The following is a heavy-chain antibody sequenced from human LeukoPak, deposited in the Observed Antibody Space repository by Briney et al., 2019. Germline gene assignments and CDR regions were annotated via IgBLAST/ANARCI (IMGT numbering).Heavy chain of an antibody. Sequence: PSETLSLTCSVSGGSVSGTNYYWAWIRQPPEKGLEWIGTIYYSGSTYYNVSLKSRVTISVDTSKNQFSLNLSSVTAADTAVYYCARVPTVTFFDYWGQGTLVTVSS. CDR3: ARVPTVTFFDY. CDR1: GGSVSGTNYY. CDR2: IYYSGST. J-gene: IGHJ4*02. D-gene: IGHD4-17*01. V-gene: IGHV4-39*07.